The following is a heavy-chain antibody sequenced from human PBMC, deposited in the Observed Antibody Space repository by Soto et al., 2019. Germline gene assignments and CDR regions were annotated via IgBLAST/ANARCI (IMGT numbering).Heavy chain of an antibody. CDR2: ISPMFGAA. D-gene: IGHD3-10*02. V-gene: IGHV1-69*19. J-gene: IGHJ4*02. CDR1: GGTFNTYA. CDR3: AREVHVHTPAFVY. Sequence: QVQLVQSGAEMKKPGSSVKVSCQSSGGTFNTYAMNWVRQAPVQGPEWMGDISPMFGAANYAPKFQGRVTITADESTGTSYMQLSSLTSEDTALYFCAREVHVHTPAFVYWGQGTLVTVSS.